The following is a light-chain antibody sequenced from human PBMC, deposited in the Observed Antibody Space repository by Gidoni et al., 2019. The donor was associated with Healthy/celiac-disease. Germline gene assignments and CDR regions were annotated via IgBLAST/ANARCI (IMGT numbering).Light chain of an antibody. CDR1: HGISSY. CDR3: QQLNSYPPL. J-gene: IGKJ4*01. CDR2: AAS. Sequence: DIKLTQSPSFLSASVGDRVTITCRASHGISSYLAWYQQKPGKAPKLLIYAASTLQSGVPSRFSGSGSGTEFTLTISSLQPEDFATYYCQQLNSYPPLFGGGTKVEIK. V-gene: IGKV1-9*01.